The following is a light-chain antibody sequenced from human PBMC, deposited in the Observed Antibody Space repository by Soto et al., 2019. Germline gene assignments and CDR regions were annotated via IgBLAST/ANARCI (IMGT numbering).Light chain of an antibody. CDR1: SSDVGTYSY. J-gene: IGLJ1*01. Sequence: QSVLTQPASASGSPGQSITISCTGTSSDVGTYSYVSWYQQHPGKAPKLIIYDVTNRPSGVSNRFSASKSGNTASLTISGLQAEDEADYYCSSYTINSSLYVFGTGTKVTVL. CDR2: DVT. CDR3: SSYTINSSLYV. V-gene: IGLV2-14*03.